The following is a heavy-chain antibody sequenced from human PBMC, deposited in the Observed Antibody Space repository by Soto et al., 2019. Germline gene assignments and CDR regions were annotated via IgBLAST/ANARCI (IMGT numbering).Heavy chain of an antibody. CDR1: GGSIRSGGYS. Sequence: SETLSLTCAVSGGSIRSGGYSWTCIRQPKRKGLEWVGHTYHTGTAYYSPSLKSRVTISVDTSKNQFSLKLTSATAANTAVYYCARDRRSYYSDGSGLDFWGQGTLVT. J-gene: IGHJ4*02. CDR3: ARDRRSYYSDGSGLDF. CDR2: TYHTGTA. V-gene: IGHV4-30-2*01. D-gene: IGHD3-22*01.